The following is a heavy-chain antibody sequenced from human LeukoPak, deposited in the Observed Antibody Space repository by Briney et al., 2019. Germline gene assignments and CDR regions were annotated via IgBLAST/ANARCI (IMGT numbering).Heavy chain of an antibody. J-gene: IGHJ4*02. V-gene: IGHV4-34*01. D-gene: IGHD3-9*01. CDR1: GGSFSGYY. CDR2: INHSGST. CDR3: ARHGPSGYDILTGYDY. Sequence: SETLSLTCAVYGGSFSGYYWSWIRQPPGKGLEWIGEINHSGSTNYNPSLKSRVTISVDTSKNQFSLKLSSVTAADTAVYYCARHGPSGYDILTGYDYWGQGTLVTVSS.